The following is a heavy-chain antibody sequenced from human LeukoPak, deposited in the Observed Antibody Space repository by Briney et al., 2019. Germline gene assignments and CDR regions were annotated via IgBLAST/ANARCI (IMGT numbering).Heavy chain of an antibody. CDR3: ARVGCSGGSCYRLRYYMDV. J-gene: IGHJ6*03. V-gene: IGHV4-39*07. CDR2: IYYSGST. Sequence: SETLSLTCTVSGGSISSSSYYWGWIRQPPGKGLEWIGSIYYSGSTYYNPSLKSRLTISVDTSKNQFSLNLSSVTAADTAVYYCARVGCSGGSCYRLRYYMDVWGKGTTVTVSS. D-gene: IGHD2-15*01. CDR1: GGSISSSSYY.